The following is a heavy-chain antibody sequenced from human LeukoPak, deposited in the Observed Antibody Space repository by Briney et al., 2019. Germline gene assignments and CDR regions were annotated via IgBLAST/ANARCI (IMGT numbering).Heavy chain of an antibody. V-gene: IGHV3-23*01. CDR2: ISGSGGST. Sequence: GGSLRLSCAASGFTFSSYAMSWVRQAPGKGLEWVSAISGSGGSTYYADSVKGRFTISGDNSKNTLYLQMNSLRAEDTAVYYCAKNVNYDILTDRIDYWGQGTLVTVSS. J-gene: IGHJ4*02. CDR3: AKNVNYDILTDRIDY. D-gene: IGHD3-9*01. CDR1: GFTFSSYA.